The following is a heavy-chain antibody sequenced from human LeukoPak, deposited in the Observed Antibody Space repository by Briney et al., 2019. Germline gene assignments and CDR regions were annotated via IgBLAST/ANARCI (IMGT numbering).Heavy chain of an antibody. J-gene: IGHJ4*02. CDR3: ARHLTTVTTLDY. Sequence: GASVKVSCKASGYTFTGYYMHWVRQAPGQGLEWMGWISAYNGNTNYAQKLQGRVTMTTDTSTSTAYMELRSLRSDDTAVYYCARHLTTVTTLDYWGQGTLVTVSS. CDR2: ISAYNGNT. V-gene: IGHV1-18*04. CDR1: GYTFTGYY. D-gene: IGHD4-17*01.